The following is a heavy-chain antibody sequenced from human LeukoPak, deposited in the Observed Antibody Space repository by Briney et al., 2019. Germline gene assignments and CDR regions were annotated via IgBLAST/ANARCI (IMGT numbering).Heavy chain of an antibody. D-gene: IGHD2/OR15-2a*01. Sequence: PGEALKISCKGSGYTFTTYWIGWVRQMPGKGLEWMGIIYPGDSDTRYSPSFQCQVTISADKSITTAYLQWSSLKASDTAMYYCARVMTTLTGFDFWGQGTLVTVSS. J-gene: IGHJ4*02. V-gene: IGHV5-51*01. CDR3: ARVMTTLTGFDF. CDR1: GYTFTTYW. CDR2: IYPGDSDT.